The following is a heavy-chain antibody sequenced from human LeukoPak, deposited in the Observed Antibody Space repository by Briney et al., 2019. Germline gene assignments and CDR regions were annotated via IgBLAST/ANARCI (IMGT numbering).Heavy chain of an antibody. D-gene: IGHD3-10*01. CDR3: ARRATYYYGSGSYSFFDY. J-gene: IGHJ4*02. Sequence: SETLSLTCTVSGGSISSSSYYWGWLRQPPGKGLEWIGSIYYSGSTYYNPSLKSRVTISVDTSKNQFSLKLSSVTAADTAVYYCARRATYYYGSGSYSFFDYWGQGTLVTVSS. V-gene: IGHV4-39*07. CDR1: GGSISSSSYY. CDR2: IYYSGST.